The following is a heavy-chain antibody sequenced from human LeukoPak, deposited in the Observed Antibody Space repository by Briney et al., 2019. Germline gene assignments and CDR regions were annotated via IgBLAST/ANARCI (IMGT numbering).Heavy chain of an antibody. CDR2: ISGSGGST. Sequence: GGSLRLSCAASGFSFSSYAMHWVRQAPGKGLEWVSAISGSGGSTYYADSVKGRFTISRDNSKNTLYLQMNSLRAEDTAVYYCAKDYAGYGKGVFDYWGQGTLVTVSS. CDR3: AKDYAGYGKGVFDY. CDR1: GFSFSSYA. V-gene: IGHV3-23*01. D-gene: IGHD5-18*01. J-gene: IGHJ4*02.